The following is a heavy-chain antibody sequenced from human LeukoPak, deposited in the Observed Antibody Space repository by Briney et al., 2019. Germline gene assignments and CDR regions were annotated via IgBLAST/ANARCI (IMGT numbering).Heavy chain of an antibody. CDR3: ARGSAMDPPRGSYYYYYYMDV. Sequence: ASVKVSCKASGYTFTSYDINWVRQATGQGLEWMGWMNPNSGNTGYAQKFQGRVTMTRNTSISTAYMELSSLRSEDTAVYYCARGSAMDPPRGSYYYYYYMDVWGKGTTVTISS. CDR2: MNPNSGNT. CDR1: GYTFTSYD. D-gene: IGHD5-18*01. J-gene: IGHJ6*03. V-gene: IGHV1-8*01.